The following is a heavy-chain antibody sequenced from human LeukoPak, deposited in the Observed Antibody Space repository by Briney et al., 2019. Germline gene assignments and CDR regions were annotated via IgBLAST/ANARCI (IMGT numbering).Heavy chain of an antibody. Sequence: GGSLRLSCTTSGFTFGGYALSWVRQAPGKGLEWVGFIRSKAYGGTTEYAASVKGRFTISRDDSKSIAYLQMNSLKTEDTAVYYCTGDRAYYYDSSGYYYCYFWGQGTLVTVSS. CDR3: TGDRAYYYDSSGYYYCYF. V-gene: IGHV3-49*04. D-gene: IGHD3-22*01. CDR2: IRSKAYGGTT. CDR1: GFTFGGYA. J-gene: IGHJ4*02.